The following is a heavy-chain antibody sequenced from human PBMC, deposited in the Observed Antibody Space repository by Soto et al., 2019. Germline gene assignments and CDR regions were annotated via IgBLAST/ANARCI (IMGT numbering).Heavy chain of an antibody. D-gene: IGHD3-3*01. J-gene: IGHJ6*02. CDR3: AKREDSSRFGGLDI. CDR2: IYYTGST. V-gene: IGHV4-61*01. CDR1: GGSVSSGSYQ. Sequence: SETLSLTCTVSGGSVSSGSYQWSWLRQSPGKGLEWIGYIYYTGSTNYNPSLKSRVTISVDTSKNLFSLKMTSASATDTAVYFCAKREDSSRFGGLDIWGQGTAVTVSS.